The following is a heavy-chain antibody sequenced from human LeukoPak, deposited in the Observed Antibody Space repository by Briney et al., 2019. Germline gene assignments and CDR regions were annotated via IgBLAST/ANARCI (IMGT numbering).Heavy chain of an antibody. CDR1: GFTFSSYA. D-gene: IGHD6-19*01. Sequence: SGGSLRLSCAASGFTFSSYAMSWVRQAPRKGLEWVSAISGSGGSTYYADSVKGRFTISRDNSKNTLYLQMNSLRAEDAAVYYCAKHQWLVEEYYFDYWGQGTLVTVSS. V-gene: IGHV3-23*01. J-gene: IGHJ4*02. CDR2: ISGSGGST. CDR3: AKHQWLVEEYYFDY.